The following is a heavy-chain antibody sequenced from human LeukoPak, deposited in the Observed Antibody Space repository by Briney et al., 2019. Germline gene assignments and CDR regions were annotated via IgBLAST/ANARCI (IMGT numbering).Heavy chain of an antibody. CDR3: AKSIVVIPTAGDAFDI. V-gene: IGHV3-64*01. Sequence: GGSLRLSCAASGFTFSSYSMNWVRQAPGKGLEFVSGIRSTGDSTYYANSAKGRFTISRDNSKNTLYLQMVSLRAEDMAVYYCAKSIVVIPTAGDAFDIWGQGTMVTVSS. D-gene: IGHD2-2*01. CDR1: GFTFSSYS. J-gene: IGHJ3*02. CDR2: IRSTGDST.